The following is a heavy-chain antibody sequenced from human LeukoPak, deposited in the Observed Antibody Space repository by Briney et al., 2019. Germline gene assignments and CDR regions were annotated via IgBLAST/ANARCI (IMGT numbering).Heavy chain of an antibody. CDR1: GFTFSSYA. Sequence: PGGSLRLSCAASGFTFSSYAMSWVRQAPGKGLEWVSAISGSGGSTYYADSVKGRFTISRDNSKNTLYLQMNSLRAEDTAVYYCAKDLRIATIAAAGRGFGYWGQGTLVTVSS. CDR2: ISGSGGST. CDR3: AKDLRIATIAAAGRGFGY. D-gene: IGHD6-13*01. J-gene: IGHJ4*02. V-gene: IGHV3-23*01.